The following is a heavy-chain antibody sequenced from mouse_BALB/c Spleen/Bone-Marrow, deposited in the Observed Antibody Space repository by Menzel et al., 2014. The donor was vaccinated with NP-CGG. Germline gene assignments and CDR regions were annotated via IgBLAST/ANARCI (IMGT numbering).Heavy chain of an antibody. D-gene: IGHD1-1*01. CDR2: IDPANGNT. CDR1: GFNIKDTY. CDR3: AMYYYGSSLFAY. J-gene: IGHJ3*01. Sequence: VQLQQSGAELVKPGASVKLSCTASGFNIKDTYMHWVKQRPEQGLEWIGRIDPANGNTKYDPKFQGKATITADTSSNPAFLQLSSPTSEDTAVYYFAMYYYGSSLFAYWGQGTLVTVSA. V-gene: IGHV14-3*02.